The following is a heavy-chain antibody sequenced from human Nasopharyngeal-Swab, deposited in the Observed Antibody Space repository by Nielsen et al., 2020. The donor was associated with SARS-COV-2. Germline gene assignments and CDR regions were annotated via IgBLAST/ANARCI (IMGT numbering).Heavy chain of an antibody. CDR3: ARGDPYYYGMDV. J-gene: IGHJ6*02. CDR2: ISSSSSYI. Sequence: VRQAPGKGLEWVSSISSSSSYIYHADSVKGRFTISRDNSKNTLYLQMNSLRAEDTAVYYCARGDPYYYGMDVWGQGTTVTSP. V-gene: IGHV3-21*04.